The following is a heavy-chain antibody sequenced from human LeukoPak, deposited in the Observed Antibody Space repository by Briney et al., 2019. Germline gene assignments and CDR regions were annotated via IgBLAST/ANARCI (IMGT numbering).Heavy chain of an antibody. D-gene: IGHD4-17*01. CDR2: ISGSGGST. J-gene: IGHJ3*02. Sequence: PGGSLRLSCAASGFTFNDYAMSWVRQAPGKGLEWVSAISGSGGSTYYADSVKGRFTISRDNSKNTLYLQMNSLRAEDTAVYYCASTYGSIPDGAFDIWGQGTMVTVSS. V-gene: IGHV3-23*01. CDR3: ASTYGSIPDGAFDI. CDR1: GFTFNDYA.